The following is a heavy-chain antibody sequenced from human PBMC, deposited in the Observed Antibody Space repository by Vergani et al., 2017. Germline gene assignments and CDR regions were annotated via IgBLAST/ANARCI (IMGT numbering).Heavy chain of an antibody. D-gene: IGHD3-3*01. Sequence: EVQLVESGGGLVQPGGSLRLSCAASGFTFSSYWMHWVRQAPGKGLVWVSRINSDGSSTSYADSVKGRFTISRDNAKNTLYLQMNSLRAEYTAVYYCARDLLPNYDFWSGYSHAYYYYYGIDVWGQGTTVTVSS. J-gene: IGHJ6*02. V-gene: IGHV3-74*01. CDR3: ARDLLPNYDFWSGYSHAYYYYYGIDV. CDR1: GFTFSSYW. CDR2: INSDGSST.